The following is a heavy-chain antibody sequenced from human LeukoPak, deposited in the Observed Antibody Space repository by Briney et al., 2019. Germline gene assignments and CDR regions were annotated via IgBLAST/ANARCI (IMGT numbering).Heavy chain of an antibody. Sequence: SVKVSCKASGGTFSSYAISWVRQAPGQGLEWMGGIIPIFGTANYAQKFQGRVTITADKSTSTAYMELSSLRSEDTAVYYCARDRDSSGWYHYFDYWGQGTLVTVSS. J-gene: IGHJ4*02. CDR1: GGTFSSYA. V-gene: IGHV1-69*06. CDR2: IIPIFGTA. CDR3: ARDRDSSGWYHYFDY. D-gene: IGHD6-19*01.